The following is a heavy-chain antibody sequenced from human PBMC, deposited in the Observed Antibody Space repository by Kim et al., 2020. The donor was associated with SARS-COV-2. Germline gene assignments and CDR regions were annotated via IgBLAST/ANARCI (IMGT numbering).Heavy chain of an antibody. Sequence: ASVKVSCKASGYRFTSYDIYWVRQAPGQGLEWMGRISTYNECRHYAQKFQGRVSMTTDISITTDYMVLSGLTSDDPAVYFCAKDALDHLSFIDVWG. CDR3: AKDALDHLSFIDV. V-gene: IGHV1-18*01. D-gene: IGHD2-15*01. CDR2: ISTYNECR. CDR1: GYRFTSYD. J-gene: IGHJ3*01.